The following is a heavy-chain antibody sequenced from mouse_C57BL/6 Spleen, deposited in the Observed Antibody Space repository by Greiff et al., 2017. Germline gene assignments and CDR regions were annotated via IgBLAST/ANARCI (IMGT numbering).Heavy chain of an antibody. CDR3: AKREKIGDEYYFDY. J-gene: IGHJ2*01. Sequence: VMLVESGPGLVAPSQSLSITCTVSGFSLTSYGVDWVRQPPGKGLEWLGVIWGGGSTNYNSALMSRLSISKDNSKRQVFLQMNSLHTDDTAMYYCAKREKIGDEYYFDYWGQGTTLTVSS. CDR2: IWGGGST. V-gene: IGHV2-9*01. CDR1: GFSLTSYG.